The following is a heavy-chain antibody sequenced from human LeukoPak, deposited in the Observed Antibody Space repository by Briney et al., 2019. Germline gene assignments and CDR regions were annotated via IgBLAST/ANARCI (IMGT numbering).Heavy chain of an antibody. CDR3: ARDHSSSSWMDSFEI. D-gene: IGHD6-6*01. J-gene: IGHJ3*02. CDR1: GGSISGYY. CDR2: LFHTRGA. Sequence: KTSETLSLTCAVSGGSISGYYWSWSRQPPGRGVEWIANLFHTRGAWYNPSLKGRVFLSVDTSKNQFSLKVTSVTAADTAVYYCARDHSSSSWMDSFEIWGPGTKVTVSS. V-gene: IGHV4-59*12.